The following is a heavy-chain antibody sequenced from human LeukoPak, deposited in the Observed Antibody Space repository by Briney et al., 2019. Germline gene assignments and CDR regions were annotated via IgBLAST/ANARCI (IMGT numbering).Heavy chain of an antibody. V-gene: IGHV3-30*02. Sequence: PGGSLRLSCAASEFTFSNYGMHWVRQAPGKGLEWVAFIRSDGTNEFYADSVRGRLTISRDNSKNTLYVEMNSLRAEDTAVYYCAREGAYRTYGDYSPFDFWGQGTLVTVSS. J-gene: IGHJ5*01. CDR3: AREGAYRTYGDYSPFDF. CDR2: IRSDGTNE. D-gene: IGHD4-17*01. CDR1: EFTFSNYG.